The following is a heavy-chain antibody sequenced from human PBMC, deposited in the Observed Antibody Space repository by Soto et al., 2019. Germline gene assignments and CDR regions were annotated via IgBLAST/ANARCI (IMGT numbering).Heavy chain of an antibody. CDR1: GGTFSSYA. CDR3: ARPTLLGYCSSTSCSYDFWSGAFDY. CDR2: IIPIFGKA. Sequence: QVQLVQSGAEVKKPGSSVKVSCKASGGTFSSYAISWGRQAPGQGLEWMGGIIPIFGKANYAQKFQGRVTITADESTSTAYMELSSLRSEDTAVYYCARPTLLGYCSSTSCSYDFWSGAFDYWGQGTLVTVSS. V-gene: IGHV1-69*01. J-gene: IGHJ4*02. D-gene: IGHD2-2*01.